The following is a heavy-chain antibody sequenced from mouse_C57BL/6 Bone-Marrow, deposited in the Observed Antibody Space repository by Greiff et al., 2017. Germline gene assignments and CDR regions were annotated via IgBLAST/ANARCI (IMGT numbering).Heavy chain of an antibody. Sequence: EVQLQQSGPELVKPGASVKISCKASGYTFTDYYMNWVKQSHGKSLEWIGDINPNNGGTSYNQKFKGKATLTVDKSSSTAYMELRSLTSEDTAVYYCTTWWFPWFAYWGQGTLVTVSA. CDR3: TTWWFPWFAY. V-gene: IGHV1-26*01. CDR1: GYTFTDYY. J-gene: IGHJ3*01. CDR2: INPNNGGT. D-gene: IGHD1-1*02.